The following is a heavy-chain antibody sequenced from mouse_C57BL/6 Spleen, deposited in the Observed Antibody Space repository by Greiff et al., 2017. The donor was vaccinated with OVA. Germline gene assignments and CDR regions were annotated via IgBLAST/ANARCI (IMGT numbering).Heavy chain of an antibody. V-gene: IGHV1-64*01. CDR2: IHPNSGST. Sequence: VQLQQPGAELVKPGASVKLSCKASGYTFTSYWMHWVKQRPGQGLEWIGLIHPNSGSTKYNEKFKGKATLTVDKSSSTAYLQLSSLTSEVSAVYYCSRRPGTAIDYWGQGTSVTVSS. CDR3: SRRPGTAIDY. J-gene: IGHJ4*01. D-gene: IGHD4-1*01. CDR1: GYTFTSYW.